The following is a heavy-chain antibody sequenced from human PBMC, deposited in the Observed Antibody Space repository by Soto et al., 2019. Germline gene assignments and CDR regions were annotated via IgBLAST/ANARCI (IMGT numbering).Heavy chain of an antibody. J-gene: IGHJ4*02. CDR1: GGSISSYY. D-gene: IGHD4-17*01. V-gene: IGHV4-59*01. CDR2: IYYSGST. CDR3: ARDTDYGDYVPFDY. Sequence: QVQLQESGPGLVKPSETLSLTCTVSGGSISSYYWSWIRQPPGKGLEWIGYIYYSGSTNYNPSLKSRVTISVDTSKNQFSLKLRSVTAADTAVYYCARDTDYGDYVPFDYWGQGTLVTVSS.